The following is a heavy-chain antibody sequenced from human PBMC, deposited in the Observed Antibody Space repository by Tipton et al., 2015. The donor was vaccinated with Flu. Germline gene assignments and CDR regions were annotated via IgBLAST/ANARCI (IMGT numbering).Heavy chain of an antibody. CDR1: GDSIGSRFL. J-gene: IGHJ5*02. Sequence: LRLSCSVSGDSIGSRFLWGWIRQPPGKGLEWIGNVHHTGNSYYNLSFRSRVSIAVDRPKNQFSLRLTSVTAADTAVYYCVRRDYSNYVSEPKNWFDPWGQGILVTVSS. CDR2: VHHTGNS. D-gene: IGHD4-11*01. CDR3: VRRDYSNYVSEPKNWFDP. V-gene: IGHV4-38-2*01.